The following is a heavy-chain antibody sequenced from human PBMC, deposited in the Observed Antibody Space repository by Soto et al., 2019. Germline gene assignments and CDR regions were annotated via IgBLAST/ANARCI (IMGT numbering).Heavy chain of an antibody. D-gene: IGHD3-22*01. CDR1: GGTFSSYA. V-gene: IGHV1-69*01. CDR2: VIPIFGTA. CDR3: ARDSLTYYYDSSGYYRGAFDI. Sequence: QVQLVQSGAVVKKPGSSVKVSCKASGGTFSSYAIRWVRQAPGQGLEWMGGVIPIFGTANYAQKLQGRVTIPADESTSTAYMELSSLRTEDTAVYYGARDSLTYYYDSSGYYRGAFDIWGQGTMVTVSS. J-gene: IGHJ3*02.